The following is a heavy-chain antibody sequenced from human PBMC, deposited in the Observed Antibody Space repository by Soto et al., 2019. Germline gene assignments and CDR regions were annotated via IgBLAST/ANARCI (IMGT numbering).Heavy chain of an antibody. J-gene: IGHJ5*02. V-gene: IGHV1-18*01. CDR1: GYTFTSYG. CDR2: ISAYNGNT. D-gene: IGHD1-20*01. CDR3: ARDSIKFRRQGHYNWFDP. Sequence: QVQLVQSGAEVKKPGASVKVSCKASGYTFTSYGISWVRQAPGQGPEWMGWISAYNGNTNYAQKLQGRVTMTTDTSTSTAYMELRSLRSDDTAVYYCARDSIKFRRQGHYNWFDPWGQGTLVTVSS.